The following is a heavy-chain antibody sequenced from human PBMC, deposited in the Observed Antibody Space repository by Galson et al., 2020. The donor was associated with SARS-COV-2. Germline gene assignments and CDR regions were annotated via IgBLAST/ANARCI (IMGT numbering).Heavy chain of an antibody. Sequence: TGGSLRLSCAASGLTLSNYGVHWVRQAPGKGLEWVAAISYDGSNKYYADSVKGRSTISRDNSRNTVYLQMNSLRAEDTAVYYCARGYYDSSGYLDGNSYWGQGTLVTVSS. V-gene: IGHV3-30-3*01. CDR1: GLTLSNYG. CDR3: ARGYYDSSGYLDGNSY. D-gene: IGHD3-22*01. J-gene: IGHJ4*02. CDR2: ISYDGSNK.